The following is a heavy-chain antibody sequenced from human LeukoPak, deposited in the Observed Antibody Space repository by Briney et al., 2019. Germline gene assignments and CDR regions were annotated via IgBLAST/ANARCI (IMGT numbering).Heavy chain of an antibody. CDR1: GFTFSDYN. V-gene: IGHV3-48*01. CDR3: ARAYSGDTYGYHY. Sequence: GGSLRLSCAASGFTFSDYNINWVRQPPGKGLEWVSYISRSSNTIYCADSVKGRFTISRDNAKNSLYLQMNSLRAEDTAVYYCARAYSGDTYGYHYWGQGTLVTVSS. CDR2: ISRSSNTI. D-gene: IGHD5-18*01. J-gene: IGHJ4*02.